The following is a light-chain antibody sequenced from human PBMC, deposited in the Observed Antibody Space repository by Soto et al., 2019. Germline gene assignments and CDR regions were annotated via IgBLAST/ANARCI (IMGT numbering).Light chain of an antibody. CDR3: QQYGSSLGVT. J-gene: IGKJ4*01. CDR2: GAS. Sequence: EIVMTQSPATLSVSPGERATLSCRASQSVSSNLAWYQQKPGQAPRLLIYGASTRATGIPARFSGSGSGTDFTLTISRLEPEDFAVYYCQQYGSSLGVTFGGGTKVYIK. CDR1: QSVSSN. V-gene: IGKV3-15*01.